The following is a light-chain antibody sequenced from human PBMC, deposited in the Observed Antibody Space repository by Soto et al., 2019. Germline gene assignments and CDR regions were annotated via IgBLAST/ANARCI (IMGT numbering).Light chain of an antibody. J-gene: IGKJ1*01. Sequence: EIVLTQSPGTLSLSPGDRATLSCRASQSVSSTFFAWYQQKPGQAPRLLMFGASNRATGIPDRFSGSGSGTDFTLTIIILEPEDFAVYYCQQYGSSPRGTFGQGTKVEIK. CDR1: QSVSSTF. CDR3: QQYGSSPRGT. V-gene: IGKV3-20*01. CDR2: GAS.